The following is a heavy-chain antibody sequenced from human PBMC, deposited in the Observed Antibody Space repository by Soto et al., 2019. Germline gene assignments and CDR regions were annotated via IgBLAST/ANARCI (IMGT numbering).Heavy chain of an antibody. CDR1: GYSFTSYW. D-gene: IGHD3-9*01. V-gene: IGHV5-51*01. CDR3: ARLGYYDILTGYFDP. J-gene: IGHJ5*02. CDR2: IYPGDSDT. Sequence: PRESLKISCKGSGYSFTSYWIGWVRQMPGKGLEWMGIIYPGDSDTRYSPSFQGQVTISADKSISTAYLQWSSLKASDTAMYYCARLGYYDILTGYFDPWGQGTLVTVSS.